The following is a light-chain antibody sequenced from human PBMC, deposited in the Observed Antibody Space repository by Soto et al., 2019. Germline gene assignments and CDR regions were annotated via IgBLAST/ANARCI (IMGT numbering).Light chain of an antibody. CDR2: GAS. J-gene: IGKJ4*01. CDR3: QQYGSSPQVT. Sequence: EVVLTQSPGTLSLSPGERATLSCRASPSVSSRYLTWYQQKSGQAPRLIIYGASIRATGIPDRFSGSGSGTDFILTITRLEREDFAVYYCQQYGSSPQVTVCGGTKLEIK. CDR1: PSVSSRY. V-gene: IGKV3-20*01.